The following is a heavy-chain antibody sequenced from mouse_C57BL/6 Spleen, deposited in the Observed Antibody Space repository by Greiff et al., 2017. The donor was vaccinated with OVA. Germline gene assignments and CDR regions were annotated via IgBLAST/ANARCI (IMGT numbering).Heavy chain of an antibody. Sequence: EVKLQESGPGLVKPSQSLSLTCSVTGYSITSGYYWNWIRQFPGNKLEWMGYISYDGSNNYNPSLKNRISITRDTSKNQFFLKLNSVTTEDTATYYCARGVITTVVAPAYWGQGTLVTVSA. D-gene: IGHD1-1*01. CDR1: GYSITSGYY. J-gene: IGHJ3*01. V-gene: IGHV3-6*01. CDR3: ARGVITTVVAPAY. CDR2: ISYDGSN.